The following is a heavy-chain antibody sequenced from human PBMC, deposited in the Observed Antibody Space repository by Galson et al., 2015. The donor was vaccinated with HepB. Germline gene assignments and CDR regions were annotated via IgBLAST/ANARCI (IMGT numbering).Heavy chain of an antibody. V-gene: IGHV3-30*03. CDR1: GFTFSSYG. D-gene: IGHD2-2*01. Sequence: SLRLSCAASGFTFSSYGMHWVRQAPGKGLEWVAVISYDGSNKYYADSVKGRFTISRDNSKNTLYLQMNSLRAEDTAVYYCARGDRVPAAVNNYYGMDVWGQGTTVTVSS. CDR3: ARGDRVPAAVNNYYGMDV. J-gene: IGHJ6*02. CDR2: ISYDGSNK.